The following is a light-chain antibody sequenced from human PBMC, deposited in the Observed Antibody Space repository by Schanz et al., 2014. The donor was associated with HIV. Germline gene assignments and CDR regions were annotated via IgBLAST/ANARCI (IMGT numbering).Light chain of an antibody. CDR3: QQTYTTPSIT. V-gene: IGKV1-39*01. J-gene: IGKJ5*01. CDR1: QNIETY. Sequence: DIQMTQFPSSLSASVGDRVTVSCRTSQNIETYLNWYQQKPGNAPELLISAASRLTSGVASRFSGSGDGTDFTLIISSLHPEDFATYYCQQTYTTPSITFGQGTRLEIK. CDR2: AAS.